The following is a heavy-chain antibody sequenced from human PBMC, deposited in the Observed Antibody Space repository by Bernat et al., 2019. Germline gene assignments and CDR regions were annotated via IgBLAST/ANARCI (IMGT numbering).Heavy chain of an antibody. CDR3: AKEPGYSGDAWGITDY. D-gene: IGHD5-12*01. Sequence: QVQLVESGGGVVQPGRSLRLSCAASGFTFSSYGMHWVRQAPGKGLEWVAVISYDGSNKYYADSVKGRFTISRDNSKNTLYLQMNSLRAEDTAVYYCAKEPGYSGDAWGITDYWGQGTPVTVSS. J-gene: IGHJ4*02. V-gene: IGHV3-30*18. CDR1: GFTFSSYG. CDR2: ISYDGSNK.